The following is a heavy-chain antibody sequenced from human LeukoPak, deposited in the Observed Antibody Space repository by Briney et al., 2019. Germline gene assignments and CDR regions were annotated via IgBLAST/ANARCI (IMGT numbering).Heavy chain of an antibody. CDR1: GFTFSSYA. Sequence: GGSLRLSCAASGFTFSSYAMSWVRQAPGKGLEWVSAISGSGGSTYYADSVKGRFTISRDNSKNTLCLQMNSLRAGDTAVYYCARTPDYSNLPRRNWFDPWGQGTLVTVSS. CDR3: ARTPDYSNLPRRNWFDP. CDR2: ISGSGGST. V-gene: IGHV3-23*01. J-gene: IGHJ5*02. D-gene: IGHD4-11*01.